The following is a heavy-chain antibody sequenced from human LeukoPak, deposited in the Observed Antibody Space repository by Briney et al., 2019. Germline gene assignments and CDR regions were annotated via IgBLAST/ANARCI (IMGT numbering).Heavy chain of an antibody. CDR1: GVIVSTSF. Sequence: GGSLRLSCAASGVIVSTSFMSWVRQAPGKGLQWVAIMYAGGTTDYSDSVRGRFHISRDSSNNTLSLQINSLRAEDTAVYYCARGSGTGWPLDCWGQGALVTVSS. V-gene: IGHV3-53*01. J-gene: IGHJ4*02. CDR2: MYAGGTT. CDR3: ARGSGTGWPLDC. D-gene: IGHD6-19*01.